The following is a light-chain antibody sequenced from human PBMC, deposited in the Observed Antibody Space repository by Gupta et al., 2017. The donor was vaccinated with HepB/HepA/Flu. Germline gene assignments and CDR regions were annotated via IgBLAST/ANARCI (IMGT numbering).Light chain of an antibody. CDR2: SNR. J-gene: IGLJ1*01. Sequence: QSVLTQPPSVSGPPGQTVTISCTGAISNIGAGYEVHWYQQLPGTAPKLLIYSNRKRPSGVPDRFSGSRSDTSGSLAIAGLQAEDEADYYCQSYDTSLTSYVFGTGTKVTVL. V-gene: IGLV1-40*01. CDR1: ISNIGAGYE. CDR3: QSYDTSLTSYV.